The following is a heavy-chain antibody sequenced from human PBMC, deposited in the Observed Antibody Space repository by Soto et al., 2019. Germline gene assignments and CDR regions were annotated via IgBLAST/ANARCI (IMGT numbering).Heavy chain of an antibody. V-gene: IGHV3-48*03. Sequence: EVKLVESGGGLVEPGGSLRLSCGASGFTFSNYEMNWVRQAPGKGLEWVSYITSSGSTMYYADSVKGRFTISRDNAKNSLYLQMNSLRAEDSAVYYCARDWCSSTNFYTVYYYGMDVWCQGTTVTVSS. CDR2: ITSSGSTM. J-gene: IGHJ6*02. CDR3: ARDWCSSTNFYTVYYYGMDV. CDR1: GFTFSNYE. D-gene: IGHD2-2*02.